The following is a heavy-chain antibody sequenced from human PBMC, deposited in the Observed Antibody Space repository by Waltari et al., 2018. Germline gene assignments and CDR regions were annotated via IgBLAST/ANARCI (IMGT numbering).Heavy chain of an antibody. Sequence: EVQLLESGGGLVQPGGSLRLSCAASGFTFSGYTMTWVRQAPGKGLEWVSTSRGSGGDTYDADSVKGRFTISRDNSRNTLYLQMNTLRAGDTAVYYCAKSLGDTYGRYPMDYWGQGTLVTVSS. D-gene: IGHD3-10*01. CDR3: AKSLGDTYGRYPMDY. CDR1: GFTFSGYT. V-gene: IGHV3-23*01. CDR2: SRGSGGDT. J-gene: IGHJ4*02.